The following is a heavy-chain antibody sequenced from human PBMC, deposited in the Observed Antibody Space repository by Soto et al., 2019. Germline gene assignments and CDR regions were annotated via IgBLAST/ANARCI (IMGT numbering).Heavy chain of an antibody. CDR2: IVVGSGNT. J-gene: IGHJ6*02. CDR3: AAADEGWKLALDV. V-gene: IGHV1-58*01. CDR1: EFTFTSST. D-gene: IGHD3-3*02. Sequence: SVKVSCKASEFTFTSSTVQWVRQARGQRLEWIGWIVVGSGNTNYAQKFQERVTITRDMSTSTAYMELSSLRSEDTAVYYCAAADEGWKLALDVWGQGTTVTVSS.